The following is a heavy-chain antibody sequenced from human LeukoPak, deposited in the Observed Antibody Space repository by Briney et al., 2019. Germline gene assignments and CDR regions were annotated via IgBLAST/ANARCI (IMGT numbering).Heavy chain of an antibody. CDR1: GGSISSHY. J-gene: IGHJ6*02. CDR2: IYYSGST. Sequence: SETLSLTCTVSGGSISSHYWSWIRQPPGKGLGWIGYIYYSGSTNYNPSLKSRVTISVDTSKNQFSLKLSSVTAADTAVYYCARVGHYYYYGMDVWGQGTTVTVSS. D-gene: IGHD3-16*01. CDR3: ARVGHYYYYGMDV. V-gene: IGHV4-59*11.